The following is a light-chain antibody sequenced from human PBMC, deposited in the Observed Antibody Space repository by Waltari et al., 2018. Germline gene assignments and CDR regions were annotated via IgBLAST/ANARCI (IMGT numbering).Light chain of an antibody. V-gene: IGLV1-47*01. CDR1: SSNIRTNY. CDR2: RNN. CDR3: AAWDASHVV. Sequence: QSVLTQPPSASGTPGQRVTIPCSGSSSNIRTNYVNWYQQFPGTAPKLFIYRNNQRPSGVPDRFSGSKSGTSASLAISGLRSEDEAEYYCAAWDASHVVFGGGTKLTVL. J-gene: IGLJ2*01.